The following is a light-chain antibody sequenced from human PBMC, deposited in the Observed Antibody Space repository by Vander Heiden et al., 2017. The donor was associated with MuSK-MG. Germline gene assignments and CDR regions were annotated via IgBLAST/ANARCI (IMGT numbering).Light chain of an antibody. CDR3: QKYYTIPLT. V-gene: IGKV4-1*01. Sequence: DIVMHPSPDPLPVSLRATATTYCKSSQSVLYSSNNKNNLAWYQQKPGQHPTKRMYCASTREAGVPARFSGSGSGTDFTLTISSLQAEDVAVYYCQKYYTIPLTFGGGTKVEIK. CDR2: CAS. CDR1: QSVLYSSNNKNN. J-gene: IGKJ4*01.